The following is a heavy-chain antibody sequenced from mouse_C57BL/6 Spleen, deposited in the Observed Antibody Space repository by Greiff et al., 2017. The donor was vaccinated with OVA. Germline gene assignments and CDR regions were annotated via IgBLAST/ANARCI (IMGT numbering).Heavy chain of an antibody. Sequence: QVQLQQSGAELVKPGASVKISCTASGYAFSSYWMNWVKQRPGKGLEWIGQLYPGDGDTNYNGKFKGKATLTADKSSSTAYMQLSSLTSEDSAVYFCARGGNWDFDYWGKGTTLTVSS. J-gene: IGHJ2*01. V-gene: IGHV1-80*01. CDR2: LYPGDGDT. CDR3: ARGGNWDFDY. CDR1: GYAFSSYW. D-gene: IGHD4-1*01.